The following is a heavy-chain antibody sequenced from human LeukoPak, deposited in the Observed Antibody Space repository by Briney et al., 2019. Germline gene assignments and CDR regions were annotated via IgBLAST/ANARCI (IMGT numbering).Heavy chain of an antibody. CDR1: GFTFSSYA. CDR2: VCGSGGST. CDR3: AKSANSGSYYRGYFDY. V-gene: IGHV3-23*01. D-gene: IGHD3-10*01. J-gene: IGHJ4*02. Sequence: GGSLRLSCAASGFTFSSYAMIWVRRAPGKGVECVSSVCGSGGSTYYGDCVKGRLTISRDNSKNTLYLQMTRPRAEDTAVYYCAKSANSGSYYRGYFDYWGQGTLVTVSS.